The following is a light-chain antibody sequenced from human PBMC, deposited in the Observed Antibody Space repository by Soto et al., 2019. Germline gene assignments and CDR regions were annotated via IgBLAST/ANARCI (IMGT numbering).Light chain of an antibody. Sequence: QSALTQPASVSGSPGQSITISCTGTSSDVGAYNYVSWYQQHPGKAPKLMIFEVSDRPSGVSNRFSGSNSGNTASLTISGLQAEDEADYFCSSYTSNRTLVFGGGTKLTVL. V-gene: IGLV2-14*01. CDR2: EVS. CDR1: SSDVGAYNY. CDR3: SSYTSNRTLV. J-gene: IGLJ3*02.